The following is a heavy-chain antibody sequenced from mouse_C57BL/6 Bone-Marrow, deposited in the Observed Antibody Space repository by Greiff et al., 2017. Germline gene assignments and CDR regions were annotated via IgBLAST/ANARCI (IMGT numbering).Heavy chain of an antibody. J-gene: IGHJ4*01. CDR3: VYYVSIYSAMDY. D-gene: IGHD1-1*01. CDR2: IYPGGGYT. CDR1: GYTFTNYW. Sequence: VQLQQSGAELVRPGTSVKMSCKASGYTFTNYWIGWAKQRPGHGLEWIGDIYPGGGYTNYNEKFKGKATLTADQSSSTAYMQFSSLPSEDSAIFYCVYYVSIYSAMDYWGQGTSVTVSS. V-gene: IGHV1-63*01.